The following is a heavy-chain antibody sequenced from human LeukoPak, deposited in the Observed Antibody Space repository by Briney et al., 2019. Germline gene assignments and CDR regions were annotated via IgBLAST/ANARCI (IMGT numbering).Heavy chain of an antibody. Sequence: GGSLRLSCAASGFTFSNYAMNWVRQAPGKGLEWVSTISSGGGDTYIADSVKGRFTISRDNSKYTLYLQMNRLRADDTAVYYCAKAEGATLCYYGVDVWGQGTTVTVSS. V-gene: IGHV3-23*01. CDR2: ISSGGGDT. CDR1: GFTFSNYA. CDR3: AKAEGATLCYYGVDV. J-gene: IGHJ6*02.